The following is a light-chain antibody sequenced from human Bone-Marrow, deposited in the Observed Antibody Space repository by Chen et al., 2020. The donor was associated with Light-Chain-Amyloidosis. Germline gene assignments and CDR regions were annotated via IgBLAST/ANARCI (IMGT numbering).Light chain of an antibody. CDR1: SGDVGTYNY. CDR2: AVS. V-gene: IGLV2-14*01. Sequence: QSALTQPASVSGSPGQSITISCTGTSGDVGTYNYVSWYQQHPGKATKVMIYAVSNRPSEVSNRFSGSKAGNTASLTISGLQAEDEADYYCSSFTSSSSYVVGPGTKVTVL. CDR3: SSFTSSSSYV. J-gene: IGLJ1*01.